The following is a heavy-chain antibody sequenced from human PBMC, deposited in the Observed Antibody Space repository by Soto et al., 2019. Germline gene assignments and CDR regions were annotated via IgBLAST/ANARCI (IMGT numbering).Heavy chain of an antibody. Sequence: SQTLSLTCAISGDSVSSNSAACNWIRQSPSRGLEWLGRTYYRSKWYNDYAVSVKSRITINPDTSKNQSTLQLNSATTEDTAVYYCSGEWRVRGRSPSPLYGMDVWGQGTTVTVS. CDR3: SGEWRVRGRSPSPLYGMDV. D-gene: IGHD2-2*01. CDR2: TYYRSKWYN. J-gene: IGHJ6*02. CDR1: GDSVSSNSAA. V-gene: IGHV6-1*01.